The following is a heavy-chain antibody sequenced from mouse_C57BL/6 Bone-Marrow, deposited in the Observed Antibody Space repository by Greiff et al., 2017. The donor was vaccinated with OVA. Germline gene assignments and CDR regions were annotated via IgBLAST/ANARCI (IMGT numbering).Heavy chain of an antibody. V-gene: IGHV1-81*01. CDR1: GYTFTSYG. CDR3: ARDYNYSSWFAY. Sequence: QVQLKQSGAELARPGASVKLSCKASGYTFTSYGISWVKQRTGQGLEWIGEIYPRSGNTYYNEKFKGKATLTADKSSSTAYMELRSLTSEDSAVYFCARDYNYSSWFAYWGQGTLLTVSA. D-gene: IGHD2-12*01. J-gene: IGHJ3*01. CDR2: IYPRSGNT.